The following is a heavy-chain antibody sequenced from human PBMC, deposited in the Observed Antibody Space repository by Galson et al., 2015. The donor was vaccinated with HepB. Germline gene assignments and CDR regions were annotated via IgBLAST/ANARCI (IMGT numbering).Heavy chain of an antibody. CDR3: VKDGTATMTHLDY. V-gene: IGHV3-64D*06. J-gene: IGHJ4*02. CDR2: ITKNGDNT. D-gene: IGHD5-12*01. CDR1: GFSFSDYG. Sequence: ALRLSCAASGFSFSDYGMHWVRQAQGKGLEYVSTITKNGDNTYYADSLKGRFTISRDNSKNTLYLQMSGLRVEDTALYYCVKDGTATMTHLDYWGQGTLVTVSS.